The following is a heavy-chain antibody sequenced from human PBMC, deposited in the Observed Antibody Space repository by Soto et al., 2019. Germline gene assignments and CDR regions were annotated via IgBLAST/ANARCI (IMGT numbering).Heavy chain of an antibody. Sequence: GGSLRLSCAASGFTFDEYGMNWVRQAPGKGLEWVSGINWNGGSTGYADSVKGRFTISRDNAKNSLYLQMNSLRAEDTALYNCVRGGAAGYSYSMDVWGKGTTVTVSS. J-gene: IGHJ6*03. CDR2: INWNGGST. D-gene: IGHD1-1*01. CDR3: VRGGAAGYSYSMDV. CDR1: GFTFDEYG. V-gene: IGHV3-20*01.